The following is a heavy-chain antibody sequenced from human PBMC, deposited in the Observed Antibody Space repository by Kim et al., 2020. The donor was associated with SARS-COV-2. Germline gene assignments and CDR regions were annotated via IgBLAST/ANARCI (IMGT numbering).Heavy chain of an antibody. Sequence: GYADSVKSRFTIARDIASNSVYQQMDSLRPDNTAFYYCTKDITPGGADVWGQGTTVTVSS. J-gene: IGHJ6*02. CDR3: TKDITPGGADV. V-gene: IGHV3-9*01. D-gene: IGHD2-15*01.